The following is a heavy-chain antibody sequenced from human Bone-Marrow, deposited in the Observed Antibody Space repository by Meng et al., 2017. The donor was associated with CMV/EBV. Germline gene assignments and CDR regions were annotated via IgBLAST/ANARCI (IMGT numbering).Heavy chain of an antibody. CDR2: MNPNNANT. D-gene: IGHD1-1*01. Sequence: KASGKTFTSYNVYWVRQVLGQGLEWMGWMNPNNANTAYAQKFQGRVSMTSDTSRNTAYLELRDLTSEDTALYYCARDSSKLWGLGYWGQGTLVTVSS. J-gene: IGHJ4*02. CDR1: GKTFTSYN. V-gene: IGHV1-8*02. CDR3: ARDSSKLWGLGY.